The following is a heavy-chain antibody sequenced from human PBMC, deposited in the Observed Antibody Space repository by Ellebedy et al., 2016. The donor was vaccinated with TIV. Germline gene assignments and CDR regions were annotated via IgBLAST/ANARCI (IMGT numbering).Heavy chain of an antibody. CDR2: IIPIFGTA. D-gene: IGHD2-15*01. J-gene: IGHJ6*03. Sequence: SVKVSXKASGGTFSSYAISWVRQAPGQGLEWMGGIIPIFGTANYAQKFQGRVTITADESTSTAYMELSSLRSEDTAVYYCATGGYCSGGSCYPRDYYYMDVWGKGTTVTVSS. V-gene: IGHV1-69*13. CDR3: ATGGYCSGGSCYPRDYYYMDV. CDR1: GGTFSSYA.